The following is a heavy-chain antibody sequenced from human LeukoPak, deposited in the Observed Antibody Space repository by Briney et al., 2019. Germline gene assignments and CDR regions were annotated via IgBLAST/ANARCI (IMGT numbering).Heavy chain of an antibody. CDR3: AMDNDCWSGYGDY. D-gene: IGHD3-3*01. CDR2: IRYDGSNK. Sequence: GGSLRLSCAASGFTFSSYGMHWVRQAPGKGLEWVAFIRYDGSNKYYADSVKGRFTISRDNSKNTLYLQMNSLRAEDTAVYYCAMDNDCWSGYGDYWGQGTLVTVSS. J-gene: IGHJ4*02. V-gene: IGHV3-30*02. CDR1: GFTFSSYG.